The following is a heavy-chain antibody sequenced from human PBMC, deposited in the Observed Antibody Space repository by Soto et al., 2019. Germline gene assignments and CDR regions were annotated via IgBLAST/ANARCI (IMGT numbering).Heavy chain of an antibody. D-gene: IGHD2-21*02. CDR3: ARGVPWGDRLVGGYYFDY. Sequence: SETLSLTCAVYGGSFSGYYWSWIRQPPGKGLEWIGEINHSGSTNYNPSLKSRVTISVDTSKNQFSLKLSSVTAADTAVYYCARGVPWGDRLVGGYYFDYWGQGTLVTVSS. J-gene: IGHJ4*02. CDR2: INHSGST. V-gene: IGHV4-34*01. CDR1: GGSFSGYY.